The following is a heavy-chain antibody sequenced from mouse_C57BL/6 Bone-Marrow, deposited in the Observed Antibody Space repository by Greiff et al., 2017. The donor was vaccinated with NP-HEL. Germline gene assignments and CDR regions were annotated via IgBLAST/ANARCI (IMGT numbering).Heavy chain of an antibody. CDR3: ARAWAISPVFEY. V-gene: IGHV1-81*01. CDR1: GYTFTSYG. Sequence: VNVVESGAELARPGASVKLSCKASGYTFTSYGISWVKQRTGQGREWIGEIYPRSGNTYYNEKFKGKATLTADKSSSTAYMELRSLTSEDSAVYFCARAWAISPVFEYWGQGTTLTVSA. CDR2: IYPRSGNT. J-gene: IGHJ2*01.